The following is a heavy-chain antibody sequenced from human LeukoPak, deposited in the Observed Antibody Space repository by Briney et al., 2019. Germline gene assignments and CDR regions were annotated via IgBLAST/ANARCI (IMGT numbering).Heavy chain of an antibody. Sequence: SETLSLTCTVSGGSISRGGYYWSWIRQHPGKGLEWIGYIYYSGSTYYNPSLKSRVTISVDTSKNQFSLKLSSVTAADTAVYYCARQDTALIFDYWGQGTLVTVSS. CDR1: GGSISRGGYY. CDR3: ARQDTALIFDY. V-gene: IGHV4-31*03. D-gene: IGHD5-18*01. J-gene: IGHJ4*02. CDR2: IYYSGST.